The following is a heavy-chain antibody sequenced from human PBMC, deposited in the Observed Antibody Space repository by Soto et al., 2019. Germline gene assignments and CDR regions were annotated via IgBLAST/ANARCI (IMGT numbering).Heavy chain of an antibody. CDR3: ATQYSRHAFDS. CDR1: GYTLTELS. CDR2: FDPEDGET. J-gene: IGHJ3*02. Sequence: ASVKVSCKVSGYTLTELSMHWVRQAPGKGLEWMGGFDPEDGETIYAQKFQGRVTMTEDTSTDTAYMELSSLRSEDTAVYYCATQYSRHAFDSRAQRTMVTGSS. D-gene: IGHD6-6*01. V-gene: IGHV1-24*01.